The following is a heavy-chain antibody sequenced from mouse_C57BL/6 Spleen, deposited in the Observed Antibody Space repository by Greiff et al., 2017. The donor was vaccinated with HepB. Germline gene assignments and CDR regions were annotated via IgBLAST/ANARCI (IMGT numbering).Heavy chain of an antibody. CDR1: GYTFTSYW. D-gene: IGHD2-3*01. CDR2: IHPNSGST. J-gene: IGHJ1*03. Sequence: QVQLQQPGAELVKPGASVKLSCKASGYTFTSYWMHWVKQRPGQGLEWIGMIHPNSGSTNYNEKFKSKATLTVDKSSSTAYMQLSSLTSEDSAVYYCARRGDGYYGDWYFDVWGTGTTVTVSS. V-gene: IGHV1-64*01. CDR3: ARRGDGYYGDWYFDV.